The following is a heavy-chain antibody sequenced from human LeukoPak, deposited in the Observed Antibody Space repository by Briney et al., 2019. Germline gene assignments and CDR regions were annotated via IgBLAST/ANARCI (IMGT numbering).Heavy chain of an antibody. V-gene: IGHV1-69*06. CDR3: ARGRGGWELLRAFDI. CDR1: GYRFEILA. J-gene: IGHJ3*02. Sequence: SSVTVSFKASGYRFEILAITWGRQAPAPGVGRVGGMIPLLEETNYGQKFQGRVTSTADKSTSTAYMELSSLRSEETAVDYCARGRGGWELLRAFDIWGQGTMVTVSS. D-gene: IGHD1-26*01. CDR2: MIPLLEET.